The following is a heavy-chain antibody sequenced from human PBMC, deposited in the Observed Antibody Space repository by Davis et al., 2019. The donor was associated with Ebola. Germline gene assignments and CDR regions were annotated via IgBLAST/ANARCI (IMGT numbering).Heavy chain of an antibody. D-gene: IGHD3-22*01. Sequence: GESLKISCAASGFTFSDYYMSWIRQAPGKGLEWVSYISSSGSTIYYADSVKGRFTISRDNAKNSLYLQMNSLRAEDTAVYYCAGADGPYDSSGSLPSWGQGTLVTVSS. V-gene: IGHV3-11*04. CDR3: AGADGPYDSSGSLPS. J-gene: IGHJ4*02. CDR2: ISSSGSTI. CDR1: GFTFSDYY.